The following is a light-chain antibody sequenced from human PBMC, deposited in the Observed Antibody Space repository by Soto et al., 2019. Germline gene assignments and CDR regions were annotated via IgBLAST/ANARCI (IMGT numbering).Light chain of an antibody. J-gene: IGKJ4*01. V-gene: IGKV1-27*01. Sequence: QMTQSPSSLSASIGDRVTITCRASQGIGSYLAWYQQRQGKVPQLLISAASTLQSGVPSRFSGSGSGTDFTLTINSLQPEDAATYYCQKYNRGPLTFGGGTKVEI. CDR3: QKYNRGPLT. CDR1: QGIGSY. CDR2: AAS.